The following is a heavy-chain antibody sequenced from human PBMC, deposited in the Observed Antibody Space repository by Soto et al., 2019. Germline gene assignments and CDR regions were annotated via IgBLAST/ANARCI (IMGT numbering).Heavy chain of an antibody. V-gene: IGHV4-34*01. CDR2: INHSGST. Sequence: QVQLQQWGAGLLKPSETLSLTCAVYGGSFSGYYWSWIRQPPGKGLEWIGEINHSGSTNYNQSLKSRVTISADTSKNQFSLKLSSVTAADTAVYYCARGWGRIFDYWGQGTLVTVSS. J-gene: IGHJ4*02. CDR3: ARGWGRIFDY. D-gene: IGHD7-27*01. CDR1: GGSFSGYY.